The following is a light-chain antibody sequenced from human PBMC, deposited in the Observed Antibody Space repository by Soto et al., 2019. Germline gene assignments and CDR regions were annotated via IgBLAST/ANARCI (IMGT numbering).Light chain of an antibody. CDR3: QQSDTTPWT. CDR1: QSISNY. Sequence: IQITPAPSSLSASFGNKVTITCRASQSISNYLNWYQQKPGKAPKLLIYEASSLQSGVPSRFSGSGSGADFTLTVSSLQPDDFATYYCQQSDTTPWTFDQGTRVEMK. CDR2: EAS. J-gene: IGKJ1*01. V-gene: IGKV1-39*01.